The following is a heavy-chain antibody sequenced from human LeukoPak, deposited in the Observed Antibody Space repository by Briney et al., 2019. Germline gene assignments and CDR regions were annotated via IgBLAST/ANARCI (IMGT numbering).Heavy chain of an antibody. Sequence: SETLSLTCTVSGGSISSYYWSWIRQPPGKGLEWIGYIYYSGSTNYNPSLKSRVTISVDTSKNQFSLNLSSVTAADTAVYYCARMYSSGYDAFDIWGQGTMVTVSS. CDR3: ARMYSSGYDAFDI. CDR2: IYYSGST. CDR1: GGSISSYY. J-gene: IGHJ3*02. D-gene: IGHD6-19*01. V-gene: IGHV4-59*01.